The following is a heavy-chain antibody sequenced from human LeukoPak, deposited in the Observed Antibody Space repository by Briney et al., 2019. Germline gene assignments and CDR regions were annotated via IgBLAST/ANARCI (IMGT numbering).Heavy chain of an antibody. CDR1: GYTFTGYY. V-gene: IGHV1-2*02. J-gene: IGHJ6*02. Sequence: ASVKVSCKASGYTFTGYYMHWVRQAPGQGLEWMGWINPNSGGTNYAQKFQGRVTMTRDTSISTAYMELSRLRSDDTAVYYCARAGGKQLLGYYYYGMDVWGQGTTVTVSS. CDR2: INPNSGGT. CDR3: ARAGGKQLLGYYYYGMDV. D-gene: IGHD6-19*01.